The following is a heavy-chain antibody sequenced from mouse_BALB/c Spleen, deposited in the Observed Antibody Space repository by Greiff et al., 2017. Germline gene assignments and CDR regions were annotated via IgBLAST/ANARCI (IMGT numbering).Heavy chain of an antibody. J-gene: IGHJ4*01. CDR1: GFSLTSYG. CDR3: ARGRRGYDAYAMDY. CDR2: IWSGGST. Sequence: QVQLQQSGPGLVQPSQSLSITCTVSGFSLTSYGVHWVRQSPGKGLEWLGVIWSGGSTDYNAAFISRLSISKDNSKSHVFFKMNSLQANDTAIYYCARGRRGYDAYAMDYWGQGTSVTVSS. V-gene: IGHV2-2*02. D-gene: IGHD2-2*01.